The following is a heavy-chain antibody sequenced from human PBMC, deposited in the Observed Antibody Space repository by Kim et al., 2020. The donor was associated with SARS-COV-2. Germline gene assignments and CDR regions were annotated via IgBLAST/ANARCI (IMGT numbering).Heavy chain of an antibody. D-gene: IGHD3-22*01. J-gene: IGHJ6*02. CDR2: ISYDGSNK. CDR1: GFTFSSYA. Sequence: GGSLRLSCAASGFTFSSYAMHWVRQAPGKGLEWVAVISYDGSNKYYADSVKGRFTISRDNSKNTLYLQMNSLRAEDTAVYYCARGGSRITMIVAYYYYGMDVWGQGTTVTISS. CDR3: ARGGSRITMIVAYYYYGMDV. V-gene: IGHV3-30-3*01.